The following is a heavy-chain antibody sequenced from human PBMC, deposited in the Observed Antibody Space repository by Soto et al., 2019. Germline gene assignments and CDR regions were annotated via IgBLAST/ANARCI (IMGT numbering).Heavy chain of an antibody. Sequence: SETLSLTCTVSGGSISSGGYYWSWIRQHPGKGLEWIGYIYYSGSTYYNPSLKSRVTISVDTSKNQFSLKLSSVTAADTAVYYCAAFGYSGYDYYFDYWGQGTLVTVSS. D-gene: IGHD5-12*01. CDR1: GGSISSGGYY. J-gene: IGHJ4*02. CDR3: AAFGYSGYDYYFDY. V-gene: IGHV4-31*03. CDR2: IYYSGST.